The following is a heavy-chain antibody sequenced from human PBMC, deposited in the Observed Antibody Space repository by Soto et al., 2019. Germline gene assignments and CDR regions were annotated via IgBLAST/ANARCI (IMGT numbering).Heavy chain of an antibody. CDR2: MNPNSGNT. CDR3: ARGNWNYVGHWFDP. CDR1: GYTFTXXX. V-gene: IGHV1-8*01. J-gene: IGHJ5*02. D-gene: IGHD1-7*01. Sequence: QVQLVQSGAEXKKPGAXXXXXXKASGYTFTXXXXXXXXXXXXXXXEWXGWMNPNSGNTGYAQKFQGRVTMTRNTSISTAYMELSSLRSEDTAVYYCARGNWNYVGHWFDPWGQGTLVTVSS.